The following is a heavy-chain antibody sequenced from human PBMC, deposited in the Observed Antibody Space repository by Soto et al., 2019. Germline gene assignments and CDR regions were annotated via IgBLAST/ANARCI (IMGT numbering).Heavy chain of an antibody. CDR2: ISSSGSTI. J-gene: IGHJ4*02. CDR3: ARATGYYDFWSGPYYFDY. D-gene: IGHD3-3*01. V-gene: IGHV3-48*03. CDR1: GFTFSSYE. Sequence: WGSLRLSCAASGFTFSSYEMNWVRQAPGKGLEWVSYISSSGSTIYYTDSVKGRFTISRDNAKNSLYLQMNSLRAEDTAVYYCARATGYYDFWSGPYYFDYWGQGTLVTVSS.